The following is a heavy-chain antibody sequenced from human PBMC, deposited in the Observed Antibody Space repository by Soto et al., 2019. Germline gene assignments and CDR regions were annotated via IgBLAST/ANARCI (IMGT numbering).Heavy chain of an antibody. Sequence: QVQLRQWGAGLLKPSETLSLTCGVYGASLTGYYWSWIRQPPGKGLEWIGEINDGGHSNYNPSLKGRVTMSVDTSKNQFSLRLTSVTAADTAVYYCARLLTETPTNWGQGTLVTVSS. V-gene: IGHV4-34*01. CDR1: GASLTGYY. D-gene: IGHD3-9*01. J-gene: IGHJ4*02. CDR3: ARLLTETPTN. CDR2: INDGGHS.